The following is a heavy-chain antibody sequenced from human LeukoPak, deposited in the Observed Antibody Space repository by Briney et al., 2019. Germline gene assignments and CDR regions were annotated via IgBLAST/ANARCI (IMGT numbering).Heavy chain of an antibody. J-gene: IGHJ4*02. D-gene: IGHD3-9*01. V-gene: IGHV1-2*02. Sequence: ASVKVSCKASGYTFTGYYMHWVRQAPGQGLEWMGWINPNSGGTNYAQKFQGRVTMTRDTSISTAYMELSRLRSDDTAVYYCARVIRYFDWLSSFDYWGQGTLVTVSS. CDR3: ARVIRYFDWLSSFDY. CDR1: GYTFTGYY. CDR2: INPNSGGT.